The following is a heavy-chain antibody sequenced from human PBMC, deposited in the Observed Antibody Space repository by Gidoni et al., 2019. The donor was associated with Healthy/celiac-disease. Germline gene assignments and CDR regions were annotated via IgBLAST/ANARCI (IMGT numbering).Heavy chain of an antibody. Sequence: QVQLVQSGAEVKKPGASVKFSCTAPGYTFTGSYMHWVRQAPGQGLEWMGWINPNSGGTNYAQKFQGWVTMTRDTSISTAYMELSRLRSDDTAVYYCARVGGRGYSYGYGPFYDYWGQGTLVTVSS. V-gene: IGHV1-2*04. CDR3: ARVGGRGYSYGYGPFYDY. CDR1: GYTFTGSY. CDR2: INPNSGGT. J-gene: IGHJ4*02. D-gene: IGHD5-18*01.